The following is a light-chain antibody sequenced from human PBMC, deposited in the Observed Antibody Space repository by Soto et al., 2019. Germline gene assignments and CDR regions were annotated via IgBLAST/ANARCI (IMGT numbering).Light chain of an antibody. J-gene: IGLJ2*01. Sequence: QAVVTQPASVSGSPGQSITISCSVANSDVGSYNLVSWYQQHPDKAPKLIIYEVIKRPSGVSNRFSGSKSDNTASLTISGLQAEDEADYYCCSYAGSDTFVFGGGTKVTVL. CDR2: EVI. CDR3: CSYAGSDTFV. V-gene: IGLV2-23*02. CDR1: NSDVGSYNL.